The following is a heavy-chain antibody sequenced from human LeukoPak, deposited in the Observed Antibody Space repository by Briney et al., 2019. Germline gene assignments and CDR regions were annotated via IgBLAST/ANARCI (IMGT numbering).Heavy chain of an antibody. Sequence: GGSLRLSCAVSGITLSNYGMSWVRQAPGKGLEWVSGISGSGGNTYYADSVKGRFTISRDNSRNTLYLQMNSLRAEDTAVYFCAKRGVVIRVILVGFHKEAYYFDSWGQGALVTVSS. CDR1: GITLSNYG. D-gene: IGHD3-22*01. CDR3: AKRGVVIRVILVGFHKEAYYFDS. J-gene: IGHJ4*02. V-gene: IGHV3-23*01. CDR2: ISGSGGNT.